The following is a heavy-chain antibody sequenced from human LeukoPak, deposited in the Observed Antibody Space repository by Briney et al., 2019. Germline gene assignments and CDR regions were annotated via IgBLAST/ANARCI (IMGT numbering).Heavy chain of an antibody. CDR1: GFTFSSYA. D-gene: IGHD4-17*01. Sequence: KPGGSLRLSCAASGFTFSSYAMTWVRQAPGKGLEWVSSISSRSSSIYYADSVKGRFTISRDDAKNSLYLQMDSLRAEDTAIYFCAREPTVTTSGYWGQGTLVTVSS. J-gene: IGHJ4*02. V-gene: IGHV3-21*01. CDR3: AREPTVTTSGY. CDR2: ISSRSSSI.